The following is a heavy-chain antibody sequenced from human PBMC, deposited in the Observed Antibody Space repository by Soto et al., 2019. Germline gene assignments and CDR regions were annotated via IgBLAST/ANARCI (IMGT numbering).Heavy chain of an antibody. V-gene: IGHV3-30*18. CDR1: GFTFSSYG. CDR2: ISYDGSNK. CDR3: AKSPSGSYFYFDY. J-gene: IGHJ4*02. D-gene: IGHD1-26*01. Sequence: ESGGGVVQPGRSLRLSCAASGFTFSSYGMHWVRQAPGKGLEWVAVISYDGSNKYYADSVKGRFTISRDNSKNTLYLQMNSLRAEDTAVYYCAKSPSGSYFYFDYWGQGTLVTVSS.